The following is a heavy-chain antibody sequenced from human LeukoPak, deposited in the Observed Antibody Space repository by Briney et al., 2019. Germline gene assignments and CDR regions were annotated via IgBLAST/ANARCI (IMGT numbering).Heavy chain of an antibody. D-gene: IGHD6-13*01. Sequence: VASVKVSCKASGYTFTGHYIHWVRQAPGQGLEWMGWINPETGGTNYGQKFQGRVTMTRDTSITTVYMDLSRLTSDDTAVYYCARGGQSVEAAGYDPFDVWGQGTRVTVSS. CDR3: ARGGQSVEAAGYDPFDV. V-gene: IGHV1-2*02. CDR1: GYTFTGHY. J-gene: IGHJ3*01. CDR2: INPETGGT.